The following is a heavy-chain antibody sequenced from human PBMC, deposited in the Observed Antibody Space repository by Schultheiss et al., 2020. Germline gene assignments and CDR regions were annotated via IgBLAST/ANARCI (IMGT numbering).Heavy chain of an antibody. CDR3: ASDRVGRRHDGVDI. D-gene: IGHD1-26*01. V-gene: IGHV3-48*04. CDR1: GITFSSYA. Sequence: GESLKISCAASGITFSSYAMSLVRPAPGKGLEWVSYISSSGSTIYYADSVKGLFTISRDNAKNTMYVQMNGLRVEDTAVYYCASDRVGRRHDGVDIWGQGTLVTVSS. J-gene: IGHJ3*02. CDR2: ISSSGSTI.